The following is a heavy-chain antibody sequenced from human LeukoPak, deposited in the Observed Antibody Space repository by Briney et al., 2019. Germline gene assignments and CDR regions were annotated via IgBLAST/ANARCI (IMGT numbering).Heavy chain of an antibody. Sequence: PSETLSLTCTVSGGSISSYYWSWIRQAPGMGLEWIGYIYYSGSTNYNPSLKSRVTISLDTSKNQFSLKVSSVTAADTVVYYCARDTNYYGSGSYWFDPWGQGTLVTVSS. D-gene: IGHD3-10*01. V-gene: IGHV4-59*01. CDR1: GGSISSYY. J-gene: IGHJ5*02. CDR3: ARDTNYYGSGSYWFDP. CDR2: IYYSGST.